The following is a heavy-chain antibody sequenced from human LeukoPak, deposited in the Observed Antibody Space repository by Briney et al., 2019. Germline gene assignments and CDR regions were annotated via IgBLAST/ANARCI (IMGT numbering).Heavy chain of an antibody. CDR3: ARMDMDNWFDP. Sequence: PSETLSLTCAVFGHSISSHWYWAWMRQSQGKGLGYIGNIYHSGSTHYNRSLTSRATMSIDTSKNQFSLRLSSVTAADTSVYYCARMDMDNWFDPWGEGTLVSVSS. CDR1: GHSISSHWY. J-gene: IGHJ5*02. CDR2: IYHSGST. D-gene: IGHD2-2*03. V-gene: IGHV4-38-2*01.